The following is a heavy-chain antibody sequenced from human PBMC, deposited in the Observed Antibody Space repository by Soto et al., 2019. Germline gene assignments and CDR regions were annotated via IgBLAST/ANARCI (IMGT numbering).Heavy chain of an antibody. CDR2: SRQHGVHG. J-gene: IGHJ6*02. CDR3: ARDHLTRPADDFFYGSDV. Sequence: PGGSLRLSCEVSGFVFSMYSMSWVRQTPVKGEAWDAKSRQHGVHGDRAAFMKGRLTITRDNGKNSLCLQMNNLRAEDTAVYYCARDHLTRPADDFFYGSDVWGRGATVTVSS. CDR1: GFVFSMYS. V-gene: IGHV3-7*03. D-gene: IGHD3-9*01.